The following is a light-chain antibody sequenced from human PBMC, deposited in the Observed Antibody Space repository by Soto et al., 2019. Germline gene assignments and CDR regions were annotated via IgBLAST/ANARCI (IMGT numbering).Light chain of an antibody. CDR2: EVN. Sequence: QSVLTQPPSASGSPGQSVAISCTGTSSDVGGYNYVSWYQQHPGKAPKLIIYEVNERPSGVSSRFSGSKSGNTASLTVSGLQPDDEADYHCCSFAGSNPFPYVFGTGTKVTVL. J-gene: IGLJ1*01. CDR3: CSFAGSNPFPYV. CDR1: SSDVGGYNY. V-gene: IGLV2-8*01.